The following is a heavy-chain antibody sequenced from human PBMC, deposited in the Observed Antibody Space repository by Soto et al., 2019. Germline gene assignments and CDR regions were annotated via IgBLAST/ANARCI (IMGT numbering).Heavy chain of an antibody. D-gene: IGHD5-12*01. V-gene: IGHV1-69*06. CDR1: GGTFSSYA. J-gene: IGHJ5*02. Sequence: GASVKVSCKASGGTFSSYAISWVRQAPGQGLEWMGGIIPIFGTANYAQKFQGRVTITADKSTSTAYMELSSLRSEDTAVYYCARVVWYSGYQPQYNWFDPWGQGTLVTVSS. CDR3: ARVVWYSGYQPQYNWFDP. CDR2: IIPIFGTA.